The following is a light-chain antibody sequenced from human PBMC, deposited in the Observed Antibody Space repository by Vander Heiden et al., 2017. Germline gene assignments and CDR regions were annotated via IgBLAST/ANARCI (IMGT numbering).Light chain of an antibody. CDR2: DVS. CDR1: SSYVGGYND. V-gene: IGLV2-14*01. CDR3: SSYTSSSSWV. J-gene: IGLJ3*02. Sequence: QSALTQPASVSGSPGQSITISCTGTSSYVGGYNDVSWYQQHPGKAPKLMIYDVSSRPSGVSNRFSGCKSGNTASLTISGLQAEDEADYYCSSYTSSSSWVFGGGTKLTVL.